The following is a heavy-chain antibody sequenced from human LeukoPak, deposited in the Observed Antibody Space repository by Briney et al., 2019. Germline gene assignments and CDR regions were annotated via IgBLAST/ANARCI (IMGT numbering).Heavy chain of an antibody. Sequence: PGGSLRLSCAASGFTFSSYAMSWVRQAPGKGLEWVSAISGSGGSTYYADSVKGRFTTSRDNSKNTLYLQMNRLRVEDTAVYYCAKSWNYYDSSGDDALDIWGQGTMVTVSS. D-gene: IGHD3-22*01. CDR2: ISGSGGST. J-gene: IGHJ3*02. V-gene: IGHV3-23*01. CDR1: GFTFSSYA. CDR3: AKSWNYYDSSGDDALDI.